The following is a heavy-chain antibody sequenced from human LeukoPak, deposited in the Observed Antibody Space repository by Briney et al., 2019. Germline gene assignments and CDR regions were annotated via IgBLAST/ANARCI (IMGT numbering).Heavy chain of an antibody. J-gene: IGHJ5*02. D-gene: IGHD3-10*01. CDR2: ISSRGRP. V-gene: IGHV3-23*01. Sequence: GGSLRLSCAASGFSFNDYDMSWVRQAPGRGLEWVSAISSRGRPFYVDSAKGRFTISRDNFKNTLYLQMNSLRVDDTAVYYCARGSGSYYNWLDPWGQGTLVTVSS. CDR1: GFSFNDYD. CDR3: ARGSGSYYNWLDP.